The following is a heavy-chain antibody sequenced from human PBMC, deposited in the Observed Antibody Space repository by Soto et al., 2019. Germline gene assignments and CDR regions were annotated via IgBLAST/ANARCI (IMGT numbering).Heavy chain of an antibody. V-gene: IGHV3-23*01. CDR2: ISGIGGST. CDR3: ARGASGYISSWYYFDY. CDR1: GFTFTYYA. D-gene: IGHD6-13*01. Sequence: PGGSLRLSCAGSGFTFTYYALSWVRQAPGKGLEWVATISGIGGSTYLADSVKGRLSISRDNSKNTVSLLMNSLRAEDTAVYFCARGASGYISSWYYFDYWGRGTLVTVSS. J-gene: IGHJ4*02.